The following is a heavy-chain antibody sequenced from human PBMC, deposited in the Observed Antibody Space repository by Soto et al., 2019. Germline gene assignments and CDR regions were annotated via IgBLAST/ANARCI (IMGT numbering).Heavy chain of an antibody. CDR3: ARDHGYRDFFCASHNYYHMDI. CDR2: IYYSGTT. J-gene: IGHJ6*02. Sequence: QVQLQESGPRRVRPSQTLSLTCRVSGGSIDSANYYWTWIRQLPGKGPAWIGKIYYSGTTFYNPSPKKRLPISIGSSRNQFSLQLTSVTAADTAVYSCARDHGYRDFFCASHNYYHMDIWGQGTTVTVSS. CDR1: GGSIDSANYY. D-gene: IGHD3-3*01. V-gene: IGHV4-30-4*01.